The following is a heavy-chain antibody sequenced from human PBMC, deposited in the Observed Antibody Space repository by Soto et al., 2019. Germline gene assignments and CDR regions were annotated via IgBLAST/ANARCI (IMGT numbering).Heavy chain of an antibody. CDR3: AKVFRATVTISSNFDY. CDR1: GFTFSSYA. J-gene: IGHJ4*02. V-gene: IGHV3-23*01. Sequence: GGSLRLSCAASGFTFSSYAMIWVRRAPGRGLEWVSTISGSGATTFYADSVKGRFTISRDNSKNTLYVDVNSLGAEDTAVYYCAKVFRATVTISSNFDYWGRGTLVTVSS. CDR2: ISGSGATT. D-gene: IGHD4-17*01.